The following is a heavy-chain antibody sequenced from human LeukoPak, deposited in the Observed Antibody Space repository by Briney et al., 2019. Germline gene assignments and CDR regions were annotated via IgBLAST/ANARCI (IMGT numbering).Heavy chain of an antibody. CDR1: GFTFSSYD. V-gene: IGHV3-23*01. D-gene: IGHD3-16*01. J-gene: IGHJ4*02. CDR3: AKASWVSSADAVS. CDR2: LRGNGDT. Sequence: QPGGTLTLSCAASGFTFSSYDMSWVREAPARGLEWVSSLRGNGDTFYADSVKGRFTLSRDDSRNTVYLQLNDLRVEDTAVYYCAKASWVSSADAVSWGQGTVVTVSS.